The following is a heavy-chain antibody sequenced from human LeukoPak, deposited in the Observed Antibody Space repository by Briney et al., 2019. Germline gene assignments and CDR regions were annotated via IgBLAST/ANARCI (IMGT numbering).Heavy chain of an antibody. D-gene: IGHD2-15*01. CDR2: IFYSGST. Sequence: SETLSLTCTVSGGSIINYYWSWIRQPPGKGLEWIGYIFYSGSTNYHPSLKSRVTMSVDTSKNQFSLKLSSVTAADTAVYYCARDNIVVVAATKAYYFDYWGQGTLVTVSS. CDR1: GGSIINYY. CDR3: ARDNIVVVAATKAYYFDY. J-gene: IGHJ4*02. V-gene: IGHV4-59*12.